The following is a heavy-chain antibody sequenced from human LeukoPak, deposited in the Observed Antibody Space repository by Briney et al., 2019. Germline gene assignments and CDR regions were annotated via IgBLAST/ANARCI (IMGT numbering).Heavy chain of an antibody. J-gene: IGHJ4*02. CDR2: IYPGDSVT. V-gene: IGHV5-51*01. D-gene: IGHD4-17*01. CDR3: ARQGVGAYTVTGIDY. CDR1: GNSFTSYW. Sequence: GESLKISCKGSGNSFTSYWIGWVRQMPGKGLEWMGIIYPGDSVTRYSPSFQGQVTISADKSISTAYLQWSSLKASDTAMYYCARQGVGAYTVTGIDYWGQGTLVTVSS.